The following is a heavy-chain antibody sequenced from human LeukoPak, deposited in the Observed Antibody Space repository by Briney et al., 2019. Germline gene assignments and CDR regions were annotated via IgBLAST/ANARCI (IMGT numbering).Heavy chain of an antibody. Sequence: ASVKVSCKASGYTFTGYYMHWVRQAPGQGLEWMGWINPNSGGTNYAQKFQGRVTMTRDTSISTAYMELSRLRSDDTAVYYCARDRTIFGVVANDPHDAFDIWGQGTMVTVSS. CDR3: ARDRTIFGVVANDPHDAFDI. J-gene: IGHJ3*02. V-gene: IGHV1-2*02. CDR2: INPNSGGT. CDR1: GYTFTGYY. D-gene: IGHD3-3*01.